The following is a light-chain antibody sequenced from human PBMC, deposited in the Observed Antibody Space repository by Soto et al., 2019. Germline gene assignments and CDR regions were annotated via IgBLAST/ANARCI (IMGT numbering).Light chain of an antibody. Sequence: QSVLTQSPSAPASLGASVKLTCTLSSGHSSYAIAWHQQQPEKGPRYLMNLNSDGSHSKGDGIPDRFSGSSSGAERYLTISSLQSEDEADYYCQTWGTGIQVFGGGTKVTVL. CDR3: QTWGTGIQV. CDR1: SGHSSYA. CDR2: LNSDGSH. V-gene: IGLV4-69*01. J-gene: IGLJ2*01.